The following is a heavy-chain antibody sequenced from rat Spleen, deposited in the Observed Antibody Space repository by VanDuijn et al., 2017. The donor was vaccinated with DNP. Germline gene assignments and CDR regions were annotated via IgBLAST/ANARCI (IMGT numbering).Heavy chain of an antibody. CDR1: GFTFSDCN. J-gene: IGHJ4*01. V-gene: IGHV5S10*01. CDR3: TTFEGRDA. CDR2: ILYDGGRT. D-gene: IGHD1-11*01. Sequence: EVQLVESGGGLVRPGRSLKLSCATSGFTFSDCNIAWVRQAPKKGLEWVATILYDGGRTYYRNSVKGRFTISRDNAKSTLYLQRDSLRSEDTATYYCTTFEGRDAWGQGTSVTVSS.